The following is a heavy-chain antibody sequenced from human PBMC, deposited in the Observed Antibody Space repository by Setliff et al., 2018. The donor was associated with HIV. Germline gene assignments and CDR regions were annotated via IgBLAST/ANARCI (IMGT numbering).Heavy chain of an antibody. Sequence: PGGSLRLSCAASGFTFSSYWMSWVRQAPGKGLEWVANIKQDGSEKYYVDSVKGRFTISRDNAKNTLYLQMNSLRAEDTAVYYCARPMEIGRHPVAGQRDAFDIWGQGTMVTVSS. CDR1: GFTFSSYW. J-gene: IGHJ3*02. CDR3: ARPMEIGRHPVAGQRDAFDI. V-gene: IGHV3-7*01. CDR2: IKQDGSEK. D-gene: IGHD6-19*01.